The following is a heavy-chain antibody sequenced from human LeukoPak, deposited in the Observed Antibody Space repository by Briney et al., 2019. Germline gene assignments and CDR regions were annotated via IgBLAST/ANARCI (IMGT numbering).Heavy chain of an antibody. V-gene: IGHV1-3*01. CDR3: ARVQSAYCSSSSCYGGYFDY. CDR2: INAGNGNT. CDR1: GYTFTSYA. D-gene: IGHD2-2*01. J-gene: IGHJ4*02. Sequence: GASVKVSCKASGYTFTSYAMHWVRQAPGQRPKWMGWINAGNGNTKYSQKFQGRVTITRDTSASTAYMELSSLRPEGTAVYYCARVQSAYCSSSSCYGGYFDYWGQGTLVTVSS.